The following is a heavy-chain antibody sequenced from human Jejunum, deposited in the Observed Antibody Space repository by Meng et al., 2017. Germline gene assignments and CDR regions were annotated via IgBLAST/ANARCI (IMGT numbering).Heavy chain of an antibody. Sequence: QVQLVQVGAWVKKPRLWVEVSCKTSGDTFSRYPHTWVRQAPGQGREWVGGIITMFGSTNYAQKFQGRLNMTADESTSTAYMELSRLRSDDTAVDYCARGGMGANPLDHWGQGTLVTVSS. CDR2: IITMFGST. CDR1: GDTFSRYP. V-gene: IGHV1-69*01. J-gene: IGHJ4*02. CDR3: ARGGMGANPLDH. D-gene: IGHD1-26*01.